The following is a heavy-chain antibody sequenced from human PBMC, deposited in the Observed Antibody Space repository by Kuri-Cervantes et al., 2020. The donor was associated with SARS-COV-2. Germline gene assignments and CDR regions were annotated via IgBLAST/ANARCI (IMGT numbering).Heavy chain of an antibody. Sequence: GGSLRLSCAASGFTFSSCAMHWVRLAPGKGLEWVAFISYDGSNEYYADSVRGRSTISRDNSNNTLYLQVNSLRAEDTALYYCAKDRVGVLDSWGQGTQVTVSS. D-gene: IGHD2-21*01. CDR1: GFTFSSCA. CDR2: ISYDGSNE. J-gene: IGHJ5*01. V-gene: IGHV3-30*01. CDR3: AKDRVGVLDS.